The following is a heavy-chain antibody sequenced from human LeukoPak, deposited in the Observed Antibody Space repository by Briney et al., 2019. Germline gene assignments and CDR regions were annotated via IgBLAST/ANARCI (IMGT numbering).Heavy chain of an antibody. V-gene: IGHV1-8*03. CDR3: ATSTGYSSTCYIDY. CDR2: MNPNSGNT. Sequence: GASVKVSCKASGYTFTSCDINWVRPATGQGLEWMGWMNPNSGNTGYAQKFQGRVTITRDTSISTAYMELSSLTSEDTAVYYCATSTGYSSTCYIDYWGQGTLVTVSS. J-gene: IGHJ4*02. CDR1: GYTFTSCD. D-gene: IGHD6-13*01.